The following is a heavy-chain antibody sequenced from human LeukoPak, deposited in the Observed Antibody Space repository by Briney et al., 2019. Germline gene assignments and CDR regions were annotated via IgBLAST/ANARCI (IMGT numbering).Heavy chain of an antibody. CDR3: ARGATAGRFSLRPTGAYYMDV. Sequence: GASVKVSCKASGYTFTSYYMHWVRQAPGQGLEWMGWISPNSGGTNCAQKFQGRVTMTRDTSINTAYMELSSLRFDDTAVYYCARGATAGRFSLRPTGAYYMDVWGKGTTVTVSS. CDR2: ISPNSGGT. J-gene: IGHJ6*03. D-gene: IGHD6-13*01. V-gene: IGHV1-2*02. CDR1: GYTFTSYY.